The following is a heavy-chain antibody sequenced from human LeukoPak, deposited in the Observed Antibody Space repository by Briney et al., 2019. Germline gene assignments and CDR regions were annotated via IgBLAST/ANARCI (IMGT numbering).Heavy chain of an antibody. J-gene: IGHJ4*02. Sequence: ASVKVSCKASGYTFTGYYMHWARQAPGQGLEWMGWINPNSGGTNYAQKFQGRVTMTRDTSISTAYMELSRLRSDDTAVYYCARDRTTVGATPYDYWGQGTLVTVSS. CDR1: GYTFTGYY. D-gene: IGHD1-26*01. V-gene: IGHV1-2*02. CDR3: ARDRTTVGATPYDY. CDR2: INPNSGGT.